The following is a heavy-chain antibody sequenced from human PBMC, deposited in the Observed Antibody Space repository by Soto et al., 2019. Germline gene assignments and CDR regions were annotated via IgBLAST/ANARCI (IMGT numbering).Heavy chain of an antibody. Sequence: QVHLEESGGGLVKPGGSLRLSCTASGFIFSDYYMSWIRQAPGKGLVWVSDISNSGRITHHEDSVEGRFTISRDNAKDSLYLQMNSLRPEDSAIYYCARDHGGGGLTLEYWGQGTLVTVSS. V-gene: IGHV3-11*01. CDR2: ISNSGRIT. D-gene: IGHD3-16*01. CDR1: GFIFSDYY. J-gene: IGHJ4*02. CDR3: ARDHGGGGLTLEY.